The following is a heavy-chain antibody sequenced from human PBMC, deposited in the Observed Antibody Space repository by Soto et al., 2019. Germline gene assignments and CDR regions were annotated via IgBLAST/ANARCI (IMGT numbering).Heavy chain of an antibody. CDR1: GFTFSNAW. V-gene: IGHV3-15*01. J-gene: IGHJ6*02. Sequence: EVQLVESGGGLVKPGGSLRLSCAASGFTFSNAWMSWVRQAPGKGLEWVGRIKSKTDGGTTDYAAPVKGRFTISRXDXXNTLYLQMNSLKTEDTAVYYCTTDMGTHYYYGMDVWGQGTTVTVSS. D-gene: IGHD5-18*01. CDR3: TTDMGTHYYYGMDV. CDR2: IKSKTDGGTT.